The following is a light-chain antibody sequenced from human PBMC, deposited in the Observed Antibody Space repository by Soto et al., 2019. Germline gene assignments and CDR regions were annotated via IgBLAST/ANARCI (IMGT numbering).Light chain of an antibody. CDR1: QRLSSY. CDR3: QQSYSTPYT. CDR2: AAS. Sequence: DIQMTQSPSSLSASVGDRVTITCRSSQRLSSYVNWYQQKPVQASKLLIYAASSLQSVVPSRFSGSESGTDFTITISSLQPEDFATYYCQQSYSTPYTFGQGTKLEIK. J-gene: IGKJ2*01. V-gene: IGKV1-39*01.